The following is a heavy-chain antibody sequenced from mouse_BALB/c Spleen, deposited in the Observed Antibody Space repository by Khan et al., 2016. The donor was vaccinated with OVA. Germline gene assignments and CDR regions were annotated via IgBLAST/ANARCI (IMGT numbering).Heavy chain of an antibody. Sequence: LVESGPELKKPGETVRISCKASGYTFTTAGMQWVQKMPGKGLKWIGWINTHSGVPKYAEDFKGRFAFSLENSASTAYLQITNLKNEDTATYFCASGYGYGWYFDVWGAGTTVTVSS. CDR3: ASGYGYGWYFDV. V-gene: IGHV9-4*02. CDR1: GYTFTTAG. J-gene: IGHJ1*01. CDR2: INTHSGVP. D-gene: IGHD2-2*01.